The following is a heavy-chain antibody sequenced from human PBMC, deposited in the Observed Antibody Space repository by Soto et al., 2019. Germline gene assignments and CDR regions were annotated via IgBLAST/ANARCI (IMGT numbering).Heavy chain of an antibody. CDR3: ARGYCSSTSCQYYFDF. V-gene: IGHV1-3*01. Sequence: ASVKVSCKASGYTFTGYAIHWVRQAPGQRLEWMGWINGGNGDTKYSQKFQGRVTISRDTSASTAYMELTSLGSEDTAVYHCARGYCSSTSCQYYFDFWGQGALVTVSS. J-gene: IGHJ4*02. CDR1: GYTFTGYA. D-gene: IGHD2-2*01. CDR2: INGGNGDT.